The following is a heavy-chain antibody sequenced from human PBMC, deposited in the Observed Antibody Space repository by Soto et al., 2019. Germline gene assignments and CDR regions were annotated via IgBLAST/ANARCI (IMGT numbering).Heavy chain of an antibody. D-gene: IGHD3-10*01. CDR1: GGTFSSYA. V-gene: IGHV1-69*12. J-gene: IGHJ6*02. Sequence: QVQLVQSGAEVKKPGSSVKVSCKASGGTFSSYAINWVRQAPGQGLEWMGGIIRIFGAPDYAQRFQGRVTIPADESTSTAYMELSSLRSEDTARYYCARQGSNEYYYYGMDVWGQGTRVTVSS. CDR2: IIRIFGAP. CDR3: ARQGSNEYYYYGMDV.